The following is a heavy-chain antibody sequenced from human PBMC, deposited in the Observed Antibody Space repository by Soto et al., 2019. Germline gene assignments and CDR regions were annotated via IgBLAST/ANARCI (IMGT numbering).Heavy chain of an antibody. J-gene: IGHJ5*02. V-gene: IGHV1-2*02. CDR3: ARDYDKSGYDYFDP. Sequence: ASVKVSCKASEYSFTGHYLHWVRQAPGQGLEWMGWIDSKSGDTKYAPKFQDRVTMTSATSISTAYMDLTNLRYDDTAVYYCARDYDKSGYDYFDPWGQGTLGTVS. D-gene: IGHD3-22*01. CDR1: EYSFTGHY. CDR2: IDSKSGDT.